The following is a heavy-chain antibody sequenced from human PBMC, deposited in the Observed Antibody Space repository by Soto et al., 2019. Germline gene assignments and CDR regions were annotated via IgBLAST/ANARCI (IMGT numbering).Heavy chain of an antibody. CDR2: MNPNSGNT. J-gene: IGHJ5*02. Sequence: QVQLVQSGAEVKKPGASVKVSCKDSGYTFTSYDINWVRQATGQGLEWMGWMNPNSGNTGYAQKFQGRVTMTRNTSISTSYMDLSSLRSEDTAVYYCARGRHGQQRKIYWFDPWGQGTLVTVSS. V-gene: IGHV1-8*01. CDR1: GYTFTSYD. D-gene: IGHD6-13*01. CDR3: ARGRHGQQRKIYWFDP.